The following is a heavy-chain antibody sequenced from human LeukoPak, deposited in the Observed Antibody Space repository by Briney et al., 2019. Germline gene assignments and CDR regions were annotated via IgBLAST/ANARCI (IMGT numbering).Heavy chain of an antibody. CDR1: GLTFSRYG. CDR2: ISYDGINK. CDR3: AKGDPYGSGSYPVDY. Sequence: AGGSLRLSCAASGLTFSRYGMHWARQASGKGLEWVALISYDGINKYDADSVKGRFTISRDNSKNTLYLQMNSLRPEDTAVYYCAKGDPYGSGSYPVDYWGQGTLVTVSS. J-gene: IGHJ4*02. V-gene: IGHV3-30*18. D-gene: IGHD3-10*01.